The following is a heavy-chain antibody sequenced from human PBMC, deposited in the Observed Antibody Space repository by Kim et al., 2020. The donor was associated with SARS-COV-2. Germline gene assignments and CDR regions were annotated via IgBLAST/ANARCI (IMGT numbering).Heavy chain of an antibody. CDR1: GFTFSSYA. D-gene: IGHD3-10*01. J-gene: IGHJ6*02. CDR2: ISGSGGST. V-gene: IGHV3-23*01. Sequence: GGSLRLSCAASGFTFSSYAMSWVRQAPGKGLEWVSAISGSGGSTYYADSVKGRFTISRDNSKNTLYLQMNSLRAEDTAVYYCAKELAFYGSGSPYDNYYYYYGMDVWGQGTTVTVSS. CDR3: AKELAFYGSGSPYDNYYYYYGMDV.